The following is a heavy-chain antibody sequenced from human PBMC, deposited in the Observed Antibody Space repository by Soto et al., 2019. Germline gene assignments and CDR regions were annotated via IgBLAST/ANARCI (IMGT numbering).Heavy chain of an antibody. J-gene: IGHJ3*02. CDR2: IYPGDSDT. CDR3: ASPSSGYSYGDAFDI. V-gene: IGHV5-51*03. Sequence: EVQLVQSGAEVKKPGESLKISCKGSGYSFTSYWIGWVRQMPGKGLEWMGIIYPGDSDTRYSPSFQGQFTISADKSISTAYLQWSSLKASDTAMYYCASPSSGYSYGDAFDIWGQGTMVTVSS. D-gene: IGHD5-18*01. CDR1: GYSFTSYW.